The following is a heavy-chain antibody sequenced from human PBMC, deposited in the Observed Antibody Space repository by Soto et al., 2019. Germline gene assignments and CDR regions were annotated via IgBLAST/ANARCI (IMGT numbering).Heavy chain of an antibody. V-gene: IGHV4-39*01. CDR2: IYYSGST. Sequence: SETLSLTCTVSGGSISSSSYYWGWIRQPPGKGLEWIGSIYYSGSTYYNPSLKSRVTISVDTSMNQFSLKLSSVTAADTAVYYCARLGGDLLYYFDFWGQGTLVTVS. D-gene: IGHD2-21*02. J-gene: IGHJ4*02. CDR3: ARLGGDLLYYFDF. CDR1: GGSISSSSYY.